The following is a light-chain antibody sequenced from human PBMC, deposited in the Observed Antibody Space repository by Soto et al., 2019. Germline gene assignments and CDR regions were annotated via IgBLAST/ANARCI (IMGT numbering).Light chain of an antibody. J-gene: IGKJ1*01. CDR1: QSVSSGY. CDR2: GAS. CDR3: QHDGNSPT. V-gene: IGKV3-20*01. Sequence: EIELTQSPCTLSLSPGDGATLSCRASQSVSSGYLAWYQQKPGQAPRLLIYGASRRASGIPDRFSGSGSGTDFTLSISRLDPEDFAVYWCQHDGNSPTFGQGTKVQL.